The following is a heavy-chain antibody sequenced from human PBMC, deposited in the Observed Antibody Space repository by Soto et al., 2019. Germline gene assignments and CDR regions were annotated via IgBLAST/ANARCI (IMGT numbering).Heavy chain of an antibody. J-gene: IGHJ6*02. V-gene: IGHV1-69*01. CDR1: GGTFSSYA. Sequence: QVQLVQSGAEVKKPGSSVKVSCKASGGTFSSYAISWVRQAPGQGLEWMGGIIPIFGTANYAQKFQGRVTITADESTSTAHMELSSLRSEDTAVYYCARKGGYSYGYNYYYGMDVWGQGTTVTVSS. D-gene: IGHD5-18*01. CDR2: IIPIFGTA. CDR3: ARKGGYSYGYNYYYGMDV.